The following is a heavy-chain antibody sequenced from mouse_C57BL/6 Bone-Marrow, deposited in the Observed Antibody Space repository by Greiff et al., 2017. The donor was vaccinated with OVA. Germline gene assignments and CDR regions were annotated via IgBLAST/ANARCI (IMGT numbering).Heavy chain of an antibody. CDR2: IYPGDGDT. D-gene: IGHD1-1*02. Sequence: QVQLKESGAELVKPGASVKISCKASGYAFSSYWMNWVKQRPGKGLEWIGQIYPGDGDTNYNGKFKGKATLTADKSSSTAYMQLSSLTSEDSAVYFCARSRWGYAMDYWGQGTSVTVSS. J-gene: IGHJ4*01. CDR1: GYAFSSYW. CDR3: ARSRWGYAMDY. V-gene: IGHV1-80*01.